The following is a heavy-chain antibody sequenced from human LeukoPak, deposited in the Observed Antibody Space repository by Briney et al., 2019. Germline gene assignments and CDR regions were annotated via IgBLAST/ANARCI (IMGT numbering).Heavy chain of an antibody. CDR1: GFTFSSYT. Sequence: GGSLRLSCAASGFTFSSYTMSWVRQAPGKGLEWVSTITTSDGNTYYADSVKDRFTVSRDNFKNPLFLQTNSLRAEDTAVYYCAKDGGLWVSAHWGDSWGRGTLVTVSS. J-gene: IGHJ4*02. CDR3: AKDGGLWVSAHWGDS. V-gene: IGHV3-23*01. D-gene: IGHD7-27*01. CDR2: ITTSDGNT.